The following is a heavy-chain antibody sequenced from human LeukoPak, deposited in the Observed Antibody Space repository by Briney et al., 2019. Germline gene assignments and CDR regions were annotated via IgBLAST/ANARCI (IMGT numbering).Heavy chain of an antibody. J-gene: IGHJ4*02. CDR1: GFTFSSYE. CDR3: EGSGYSGYDPYYFDY. V-gene: IGHV3-48*03. D-gene: IGHD5-12*01. Sequence: PGGSLKLSCAASGFTFSSYEMNWVRQAPGKGLEWVSYISSSGSTIYYADSVKGRFTISRDNAKNSLYLQMNSLRAEDTAVYYCEGSGYSGYDPYYFDYWGQGTLVTVSS. CDR2: ISSSGSTI.